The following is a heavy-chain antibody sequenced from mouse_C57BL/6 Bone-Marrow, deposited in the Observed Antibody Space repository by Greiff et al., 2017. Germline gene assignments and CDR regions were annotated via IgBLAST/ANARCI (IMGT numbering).Heavy chain of an antibody. V-gene: IGHV1-43*01. CDR3: ARDGYYNPYWYFDV. CDR2: INPSTGGT. CDR1: GYSFTGYY. D-gene: IGHD2-3*01. J-gene: IGHJ1*03. Sequence: VQLQQSGPELVKPGASVKISCKASGYSFTGYYMHWVKQSSEKSLEWIGEINPSTGGTSYNQKFKGKATLTVDKSSSTAYMQLKSLTSEDSAVYYCARDGYYNPYWYFDVWGTGTTVTVSS.